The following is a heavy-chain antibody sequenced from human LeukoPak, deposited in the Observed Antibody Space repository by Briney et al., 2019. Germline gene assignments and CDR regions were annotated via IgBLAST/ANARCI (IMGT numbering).Heavy chain of an antibody. CDR3: ARGNYGDYNYFDY. CDR2: INHSGST. J-gene: IGHJ4*02. V-gene: IGHV4-34*01. Sequence: PSETLSLTCAVYGGSFRGYYWSWIRQPPGKGLEWIGEINHSGSTNYNPSLKSRVTISVDTSKNQFSLKLSSVTAADTAVYYCARGNYGDYNYFDYWGQGTLVTVSS. D-gene: IGHD4-17*01. CDR1: GGSFRGYY.